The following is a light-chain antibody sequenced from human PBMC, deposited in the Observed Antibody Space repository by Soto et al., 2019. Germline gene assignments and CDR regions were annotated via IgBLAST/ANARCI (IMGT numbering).Light chain of an antibody. CDR3: QQYYSYPPYT. V-gene: IGKV1-8*01. J-gene: IGKJ2*01. CDR2: AAS. CDR1: QGISSY. Sequence: AIRMTQSPSSLSASTGDRVTITCRASQGISSYLAWYQQKPGKAPKLLIYAASTLQSGVPSRFSDSGSGTDFPVTISCLQSEDFATYYCQQYYSYPPYTFGQGTKLEIK.